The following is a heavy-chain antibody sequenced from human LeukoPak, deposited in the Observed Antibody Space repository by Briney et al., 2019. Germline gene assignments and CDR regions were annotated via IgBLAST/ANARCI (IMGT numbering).Heavy chain of an antibody. CDR2: IYSGGST. CDR3: ARGDAFDI. J-gene: IGHJ3*02. CDR1: GFTFSDYY. Sequence: PGGSLRLSCAASGFTFSDYYMSWIRQAPGKGLEWVSVIYSGGSTYYADSVKGRFTISRDNSKNTLYLQMNSLRAEDTAVYYCARGDAFDIWGQGTMVTVSS. V-gene: IGHV3-53*01.